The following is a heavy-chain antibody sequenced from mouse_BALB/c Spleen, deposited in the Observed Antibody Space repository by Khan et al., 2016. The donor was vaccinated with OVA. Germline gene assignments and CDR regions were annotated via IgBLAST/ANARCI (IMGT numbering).Heavy chain of an antibody. CDR1: GFSLTDYG. V-gene: IGHV2-6-7*01. CDR3: ARYDAMDY. CDR2: IWGDGST. Sequence: QVQLKESGPGLVAPSQSLSITCTVSGFSLTDYGVNWVRQPPGKGLEWLGMIWGDGSTDYNSALKSRLSISEDNSKSHIFLNMNSLQTDDTARYYCARYDAMDYWGQGTSVTVSS. J-gene: IGHJ4*01.